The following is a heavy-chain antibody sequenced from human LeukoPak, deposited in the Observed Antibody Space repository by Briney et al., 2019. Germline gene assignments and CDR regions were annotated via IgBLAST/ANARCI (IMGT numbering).Heavy chain of an antibody. CDR3: ARGYSSGPGYFDL. CDR1: GGSFSGYY. V-gene: IGHV4-34*01. Sequence: SETLSLTCAVYGGSFSGYYWSWIRQPPGKGLEWIGEINHSGSTNYNPSLKSRVTISVDTSKNQFSLKLSSVTAADTAVYYCARGYSSGPGYFDLWGRGTLVAVSS. CDR2: INHSGST. J-gene: IGHJ2*01. D-gene: IGHD6-19*01.